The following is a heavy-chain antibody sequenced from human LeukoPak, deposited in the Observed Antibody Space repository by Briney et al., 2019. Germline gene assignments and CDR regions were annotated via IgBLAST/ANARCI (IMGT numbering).Heavy chain of an antibody. J-gene: IGHJ4*02. D-gene: IGHD1-26*01. CDR1: GYTFTGYY. CDR3: ARESGSYHGNDY. V-gene: IGHV1-2*06. CDR2: INPNNGGT. Sequence: ASVKVSCKASGYTFTGYYMHWVRQAPGQGLEWMGRINPNNGGTNCAQKFQGRVTMTGDTSIGTAYMELNRLRSDDTAMYYCARESGSYHGNDYWGQGTLVTVSS.